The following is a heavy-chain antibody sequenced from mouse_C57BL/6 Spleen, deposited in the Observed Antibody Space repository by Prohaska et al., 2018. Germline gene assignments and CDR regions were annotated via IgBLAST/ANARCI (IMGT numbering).Heavy chain of an antibody. J-gene: IGHJ2*01. V-gene: IGHV1-69*01. D-gene: IGHD3-1*01. CDR3: ARSGATERFLYFDY. CDR1: GYTFTSYW. CDR2: IDPSDSYT. Sequence: QVQLQQPGAELVMPGASVKLSCKASGYTFTSYWMHWVKQRPGQGLEWIGEIDPSDSYTNYNQKFKGKATLTVDKSSSTAYMQLSSLTSEDSAVYYCARSGATERFLYFDYWGQGTTLTVSS.